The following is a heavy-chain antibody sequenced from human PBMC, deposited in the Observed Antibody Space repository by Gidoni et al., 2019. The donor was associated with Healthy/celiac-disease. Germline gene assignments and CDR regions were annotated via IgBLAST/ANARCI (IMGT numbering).Heavy chain of an antibody. D-gene: IGHD7-27*01. J-gene: IGHJ4*02. V-gene: IGHV4-31*03. CDR1: GCSISSGGYY. CDR3: ARTINWGYDY. CDR2: IYYSGST. Sequence: QVQLQASGPGLVKPSPTLSLTCTVSGCSISSGGYYWSWIRQHPGKGLEWIGYIYYSGSTYYNPSLKSRVTISVDTSKNQFSLKLSSVTAADTAVYYCARTINWGYDYWGQGTLVTVSS.